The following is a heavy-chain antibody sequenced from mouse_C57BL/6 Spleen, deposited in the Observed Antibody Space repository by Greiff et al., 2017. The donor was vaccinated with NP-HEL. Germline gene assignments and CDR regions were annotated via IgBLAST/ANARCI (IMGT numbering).Heavy chain of an antibody. J-gene: IGHJ1*03. CDR2: ISDGGSYT. Sequence: EVQLVESGGGLVKPGGSLKLSCAASGFTFSSYAMSWVRQTPEKRLEWVATISDGGSYTYYPDNVKGRFTISRDNAKNNLYLQMSHLKSEDTAMYYCARDGRPWYFDVWGTGTTVTVSS. D-gene: IGHD4-1*01. V-gene: IGHV5-4*01. CDR1: GFTFSSYA. CDR3: ARDGRPWYFDV.